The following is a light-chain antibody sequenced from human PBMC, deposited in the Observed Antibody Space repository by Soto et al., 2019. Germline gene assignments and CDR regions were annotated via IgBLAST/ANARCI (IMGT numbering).Light chain of an antibody. V-gene: IGLV2-11*01. Sequence: QSVLTQPHSVSGSPGQSVTISCTGTSSDVGGYNYVSWYQHHPGKAPKLIIYDVSERPSGVPDRFSGSKSGNTGNTASLTISGLQAEDAADYYCCSYAGSYTHVFGSGTKLTVL. CDR2: DVS. J-gene: IGLJ6*01. CDR1: SSDVGGYNY. CDR3: CSYAGSYTHV.